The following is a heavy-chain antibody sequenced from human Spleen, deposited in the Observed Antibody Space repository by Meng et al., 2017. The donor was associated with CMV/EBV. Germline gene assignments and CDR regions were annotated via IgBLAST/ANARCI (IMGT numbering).Heavy chain of an antibody. V-gene: IGHV3-23*01. CDR2: ISGSDSST. CDR1: TFRSYA. D-gene: IGHD3-10*01. CDR3: AKKSTPWGYYGSGSAIDF. Sequence: TFRSYAMSWVRQAPGKGLEWVSGISGSDSSTYYADSVKGRFTISRDNSKNTLHLHMNSLRAEDTAVYYCAKKSTPWGYYGSGSAIDFWGQGTLVTVSS. J-gene: IGHJ4*02.